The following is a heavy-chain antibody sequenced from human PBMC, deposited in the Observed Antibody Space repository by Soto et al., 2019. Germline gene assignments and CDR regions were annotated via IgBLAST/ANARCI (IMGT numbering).Heavy chain of an antibody. CDR3: ARSGYSSGWYHWYFDF. CDR2: INAGNGNT. CDR1: GYTFTNYG. Sequence: QVQLVQSGAEEKKPGASVKVSCKASGYTFTNYGIHWVRQAPGQRLEWMGWINAGNGNTKYSQKLQGRVTINRDTSASTAYMELSSLRSEDTAVYYCARSGYSSGWYHWYFDFWGRGTLVTDSS. D-gene: IGHD6-19*01. V-gene: IGHV1-3*05. J-gene: IGHJ2*01.